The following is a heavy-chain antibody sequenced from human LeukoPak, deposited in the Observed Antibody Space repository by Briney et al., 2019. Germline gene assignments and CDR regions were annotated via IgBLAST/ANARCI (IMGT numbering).Heavy chain of an antibody. Sequence: ASVKVSCKASGYIFTTNGISWVRQAPGQGLEWMGWISAYNGNTNYAQKVQGRVTMSTDTSTSTAYMELRSLRSDDTAVYYCARTLSYKYYMDVWVKGTTVTVSS. D-gene: IGHD1-14*01. V-gene: IGHV1-18*01. CDR3: ARTLSYKYYMDV. CDR2: ISAYNGNT. CDR1: GYIFTTNG. J-gene: IGHJ6*03.